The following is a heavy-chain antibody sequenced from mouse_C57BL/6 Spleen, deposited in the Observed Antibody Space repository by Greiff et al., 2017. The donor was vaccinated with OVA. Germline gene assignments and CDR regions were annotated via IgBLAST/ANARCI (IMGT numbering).Heavy chain of an antibody. CDR2: IDPSDSYT. J-gene: IGHJ2*01. Sequence: VQLQQPGAELVKPGASVKLSCKASGYTFTSYWMQWVKQRPGQGLEWIGEIDPSDSYTNYNQKFKGKATLTVDTSSSTAYMQLSSLTSEDSAVYYCARGYSNYWGKGTTLTVSS. D-gene: IGHD2-5*01. CDR1: GYTFTSYW. CDR3: ARGYSNY. V-gene: IGHV1-50*01.